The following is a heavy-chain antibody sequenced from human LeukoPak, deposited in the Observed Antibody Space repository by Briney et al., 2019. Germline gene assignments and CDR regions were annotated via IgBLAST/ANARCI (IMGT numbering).Heavy chain of an antibody. Sequence: GGSLRLSCAASGFTFSSHGMHWVRQAPGKGLEWVAVIWYDGSNEYYADSVRGRFTISRDNPKNTLYLQMNSLRAEDTAVYYCARENSRRFDYWGQGTLVTVSS. CDR1: GFTFSSHG. D-gene: IGHD6-13*01. CDR2: IWYDGSNE. V-gene: IGHV3-33*01. J-gene: IGHJ4*02. CDR3: ARENSRRFDY.